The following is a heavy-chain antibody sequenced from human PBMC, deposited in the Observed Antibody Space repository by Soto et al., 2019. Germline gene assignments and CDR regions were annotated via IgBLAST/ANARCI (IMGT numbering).Heavy chain of an antibody. CDR3: ARARFLFGGFRSNLYYSDY. CDR1: GGTFRTDV. V-gene: IGHV1-69*01. D-gene: IGHD3-10*02. CDR2: IISMLGTA. J-gene: IGHJ4*02. Sequence: QVQLVQSGAEVKKPGSSVRVSCKASGGTFRTDVFSWVRQAPGQGLEWMGGIISMLGTANYAQKFQGRVTITADDSTSTAYMGLSSLRFEVTAVYYWARARFLFGGFRSNLYYSDYWGQGTLVTVSS.